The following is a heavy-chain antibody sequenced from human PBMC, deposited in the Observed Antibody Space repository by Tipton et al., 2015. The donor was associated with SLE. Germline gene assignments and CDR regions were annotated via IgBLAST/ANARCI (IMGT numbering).Heavy chain of an antibody. V-gene: IGHV3-7*03. J-gene: IGHJ6*02. CDR3: AKDLYYGSGRDYYYGMDV. Sequence: GSLRLSCAASGFTFSSYWMSWVRQAPGKGLEWVANIKQDGSEKYYADSVRGRFTISRDNAKNSLYLQMNSLRAEDTALYYCAKDLYYGSGRDYYYGMDVWGQGTTVTVSS. D-gene: IGHD3-10*01. CDR1: GFTFSSYW. CDR2: IKQDGSEK.